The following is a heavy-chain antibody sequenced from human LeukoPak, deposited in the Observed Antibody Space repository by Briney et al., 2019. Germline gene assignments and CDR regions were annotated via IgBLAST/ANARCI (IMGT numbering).Heavy chain of an antibody. J-gene: IGHJ4*02. CDR3: AREARGSYRVIDY. CDR1: GFTLSSYS. CDR2: ISSTSETI. D-gene: IGHD1-26*01. V-gene: IGHV3-48*04. Sequence: QAGGSLRLSCAASGFTLSSYSMNWVRQTPGKGLEWLSYISSTSETIYYADSVKGRFTISRDNAKNSLFLQMNSLRAEDTAVYYCAREARGSYRVIDYWGQGTLVTVSS.